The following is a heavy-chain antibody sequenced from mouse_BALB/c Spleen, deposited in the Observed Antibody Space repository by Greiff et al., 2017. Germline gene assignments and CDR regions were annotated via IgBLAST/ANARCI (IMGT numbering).Heavy chain of an antibody. CDR1: GYAFTNYL. J-gene: IGHJ4*01. CDR3: ARYPYAMDY. V-gene: IGHV1-54*01. Sequence: VQLQQSGAELVRPGTSVKVSCKASGYAFTNYLIEWVKQRPGQGLEWIGVINPGSGGTNYNEKFKGKATLTADKSSSTAYMQLSSLTSEDTAVYYCARYPYAMDYWGQGTSVTVSS. CDR2: INPGSGGT.